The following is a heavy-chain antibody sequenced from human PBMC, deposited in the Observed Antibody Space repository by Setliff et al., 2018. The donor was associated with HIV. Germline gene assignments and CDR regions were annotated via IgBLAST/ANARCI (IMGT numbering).Heavy chain of an antibody. Sequence: ASVKVSCKASGYTFIDHYIHWVRRAPGQGLEWMGCISPNSGGTKYAQKFQDRVAMTRGMSSSTAYLDLSSLRPDDTAVYYCAKDWGGSSDHFDYWGQGTLVTVSS. V-gene: IGHV1-2*02. J-gene: IGHJ4*02. CDR3: AKDWGGSSDHFDY. D-gene: IGHD2-21*01. CDR1: GYTFIDHY. CDR2: ISPNSGGT.